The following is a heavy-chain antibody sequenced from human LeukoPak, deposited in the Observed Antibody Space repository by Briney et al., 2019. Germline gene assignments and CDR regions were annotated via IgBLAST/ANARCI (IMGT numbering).Heavy chain of an antibody. J-gene: IGHJ5*02. CDR1: GGSISSSSYS. D-gene: IGHD3-3*01. CDR2: IYYSGST. CDR3: ARNPYYDFWSGYPNWFDP. V-gene: IGHV4-39*07. Sequence: SETLSLTCTVSGGSISSSSYSWGWIRQPPGKGLEWIGSIYYSGSTYYNPSLKSRVTISVDTSKNQFSLKLSSVTAADTAVYYCARNPYYDFWSGYPNWFDPWGQGTLVTVSS.